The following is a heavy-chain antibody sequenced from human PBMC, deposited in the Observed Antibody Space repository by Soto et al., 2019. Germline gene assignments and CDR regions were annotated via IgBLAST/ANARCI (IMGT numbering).Heavy chain of an antibody. CDR3: ARAGRSRYYDFWSGYYDWFDP. J-gene: IGHJ5*02. CDR1: GGSFSDYY. Sequence: SETLSLTCAVYGGSFSDYYWSWIRQPPGKGLEWIGEINHSGSTNYNPSLKSRVTISVDTSKNQFSLKLSSVTAADTAVYYCARAGRSRYYDFWSGYYDWFDPWGQGTLVTVSS. D-gene: IGHD3-3*01. V-gene: IGHV4-34*01. CDR2: INHSGST.